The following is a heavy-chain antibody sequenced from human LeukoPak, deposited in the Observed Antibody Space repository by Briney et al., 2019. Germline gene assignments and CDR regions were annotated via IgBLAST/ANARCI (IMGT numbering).Heavy chain of an antibody. CDR1: GFTFTNAW. CDR2: IKSETDGGTT. Sequence: PGGSLRLSCAASGFTFTNAWMSWVRQAPGKGLEWVGRIKSETDGGTTDYAAPVKGRFTISRDDSKNTVFLQMNSLKTEDTAVYYCALYGSGFYFDYWGQGTLVTVPS. V-gene: IGHV3-15*01. CDR3: ALYGSGFYFDY. J-gene: IGHJ4*02. D-gene: IGHD3-10*01.